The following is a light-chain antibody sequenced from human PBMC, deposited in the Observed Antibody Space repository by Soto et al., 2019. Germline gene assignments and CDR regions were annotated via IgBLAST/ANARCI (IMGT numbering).Light chain of an antibody. J-gene: IGKJ1*01. CDR3: QKYNRAPGT. V-gene: IGKV1-27*01. CDR2: GAS. Sequence: DIQMTQSPPSLSASVGDRVTITCRASQGIGNYLAWYQQKPGKVPKLLIYGASTLQSGVPSRFSDSGSGTDFTLTISSLRPEDFATYYCQKYNRAPGTFGPGTKVEIK. CDR1: QGIGNY.